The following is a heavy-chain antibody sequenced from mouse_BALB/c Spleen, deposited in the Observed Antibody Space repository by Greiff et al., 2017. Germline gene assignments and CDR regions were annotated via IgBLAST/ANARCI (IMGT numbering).Heavy chain of an antibody. V-gene: IGHV1-7*01. CDR3: ARSHYDGYYLLAMDH. CDR1: GYTFTSYW. J-gene: IGHJ4*01. CDR2: INPSTGYT. D-gene: IGHD2-3*01. Sequence: QVQLQQSGADLAKPGASVKMSCKASGYTFTSYWMHWVKQRPGQGLEWIGYINPSTGYTEYNQKFKDKATLTADKSSSTAYMQLSSLTSEDSAVYYCARSHYDGYYLLAMDHWGQGSSVTVSS.